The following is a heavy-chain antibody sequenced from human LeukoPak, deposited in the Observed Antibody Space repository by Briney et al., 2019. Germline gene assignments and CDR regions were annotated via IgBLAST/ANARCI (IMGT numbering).Heavy chain of an antibody. V-gene: IGHV3-23*01. CDR1: GFTFSSYA. CDR2: ISGSGGST. D-gene: IGHD1-26*01. J-gene: IGHJ5*02. CDR3: AKDLRSGSYSWFDP. Sequence: GGSLRLSCAVSGFTFSSYAMSWVRQAPGKGLEWVSAISGSGGSTYYADSVKGRFTISRDNSKNTLYLQMNSLRAEDTAVYYCAKDLRSGSYSWFDPWGQGTLVTVSS.